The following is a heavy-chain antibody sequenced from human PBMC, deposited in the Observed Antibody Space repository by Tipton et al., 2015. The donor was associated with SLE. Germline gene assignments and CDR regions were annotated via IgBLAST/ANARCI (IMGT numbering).Heavy chain of an antibody. J-gene: IGHJ3*02. D-gene: IGHD2-15*01. CDR2: IYTSGST. V-gene: IGHV4-61*02. CDR3: ARAQVAGDRVGAFDI. Sequence: TLSLTCTVSGGSISSGSYYWSWIRQPAGKGLEWIGRIYTSGSTNYNPSLKSRVTISVDTSKNQFSLKLSSVTAADTAVYYCARAQVAGDRVGAFDIWGQGRMVTVSS. CDR1: GGSISSGSYY.